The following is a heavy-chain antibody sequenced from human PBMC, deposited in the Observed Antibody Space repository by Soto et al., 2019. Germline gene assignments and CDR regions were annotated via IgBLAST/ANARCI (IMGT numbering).Heavy chain of an antibody. J-gene: IGHJ3*02. D-gene: IGHD6-13*01. Sequence: QVQLVESGGGLVKPGGSLRLSCAASGFTFSDYYMSWIRQAPGKGLEWVSYISSSASTIYYADSVKGRFTISRDNAKNSLYLQMNSLRAEDTAVYYCARDPIAAASSSEAFDIWGQGTMVTVSS. CDR2: ISSSASTI. CDR1: GFTFSDYY. CDR3: ARDPIAAASSSEAFDI. V-gene: IGHV3-11*01.